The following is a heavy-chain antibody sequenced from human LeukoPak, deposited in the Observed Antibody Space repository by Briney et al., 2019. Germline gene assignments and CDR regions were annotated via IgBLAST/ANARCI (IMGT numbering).Heavy chain of an antibody. Sequence: PSETLSLTCAVSGGSITSYYWSWIRQPPGKGLEWIGYIFYSGSTHYNPSLKSRVTISVDTSKNQFSLKLSSVTAADTAVYYCARGTYYYDSSGRGYFDYWGQGTLVTVSS. CDR3: ARGTYYYDSSGRGYFDY. V-gene: IGHV4-59*12. CDR2: IFYSGST. CDR1: GGSITSYY. J-gene: IGHJ4*02. D-gene: IGHD3-22*01.